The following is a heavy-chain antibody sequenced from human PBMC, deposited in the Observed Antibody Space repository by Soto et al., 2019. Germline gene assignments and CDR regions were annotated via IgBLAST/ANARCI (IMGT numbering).Heavy chain of an antibody. CDR2: ISGSGGST. V-gene: IGHV3-23*01. CDR1: GFNFSSYA. J-gene: IGHJ4*02. D-gene: IGHD6-19*01. CDR3: AKGTGSGWPLLDY. Sequence: GGSLRLSCAASGFNFSSYAMSWVRQAPGKGLEWVSAISGSGGSTYHADSVKGRFTISRDNSKNTLYLQMNSLRAEDTAVYYCAKGTGSGWPLLDYWGQGTLVTVSS.